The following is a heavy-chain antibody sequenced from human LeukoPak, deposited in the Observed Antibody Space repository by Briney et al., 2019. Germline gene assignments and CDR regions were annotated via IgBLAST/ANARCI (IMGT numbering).Heavy chain of an antibody. CDR2: ITGSGGNT. CDR3: AKWGDYGVLTGYYVSDY. D-gene: IGHD3-9*01. J-gene: IGHJ4*02. V-gene: IGHV3-23*01. CDR1: GFTFSNYA. Sequence: GASLRLSCAASGFTFSNYAMSWVRQAPGKGLEWVSAITGSGGNTYYADSVKGRFTISRDNSKNTVFLQMYSLRAEDTAVYYCAKWGDYGVLTGYYVSDYWGQGTLVTVSS.